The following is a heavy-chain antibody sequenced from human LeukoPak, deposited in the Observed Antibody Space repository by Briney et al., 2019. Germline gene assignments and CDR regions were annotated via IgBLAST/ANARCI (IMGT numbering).Heavy chain of an antibody. J-gene: IGHJ4*02. D-gene: IGHD3-10*01. CDR2: ISGSGGST. V-gene: IGHV3-23*01. CDR1: GFTFNSNA. CDR3: AKTPTIWFGELKDFDY. Sequence: GRSLRLSCAASGFTFNSNAMSWVRQAPGKGLEWVSAISGSGGSTYYADSVKGRFTISRDNSKNTLYLQMNSLRAEDTAVYYCAKTPTIWFGELKDFDYWGQGTLVTVSS.